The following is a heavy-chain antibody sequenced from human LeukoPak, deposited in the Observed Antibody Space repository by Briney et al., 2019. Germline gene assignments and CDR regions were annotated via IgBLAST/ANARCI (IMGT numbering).Heavy chain of an antibody. D-gene: IGHD3-10*01. V-gene: IGHV3-30-3*01. Sequence: GGSPRLSCAASGFTFSSYAMHWVRQAPGKGLEWVAVISYDGSNKYYADSVKGRFTISRDNSKNTLYLQMNSLRAEDTAVYYCARDTDYYGSGSYSHNWFDPWGQGTLVTVSS. CDR2: ISYDGSNK. CDR3: ARDTDYYGSGSYSHNWFDP. J-gene: IGHJ5*02. CDR1: GFTFSSYA.